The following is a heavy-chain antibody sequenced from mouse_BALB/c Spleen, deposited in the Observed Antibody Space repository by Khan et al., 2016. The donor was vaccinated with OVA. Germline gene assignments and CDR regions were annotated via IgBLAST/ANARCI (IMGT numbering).Heavy chain of an antibody. CDR1: GFTFSSYG. J-gene: IGHJ4*01. D-gene: IGHD1-1*01. Sequence: EVMLVESGGGLVQPGGSLKLSCAASGFTFSSYGMSWVRQTPDKRLELVATINSNGGSTYYPDSVKGRFTISRDNAENTLYLQMSSLKSAETAMSYWERDYYGSSYYASDDWGQGTSVTVSS. V-gene: IGHV5-6-3*01. CDR2: INSNGGST. CDR3: ERDYYGSSYYASDD.